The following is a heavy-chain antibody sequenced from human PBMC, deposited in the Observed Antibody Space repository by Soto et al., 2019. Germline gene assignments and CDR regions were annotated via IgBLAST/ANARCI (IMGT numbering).Heavy chain of an antibody. CDR3: ARDRHYYDSSGYFDY. D-gene: IGHD3-22*01. CDR1: CGSVISGSYC. CDR2: IYYIVIT. J-gene: IGHJ4*02. Sequence: SETLSLVFTVSCGSVISGSYCWILIRQPPGKGLEWIGYIYYIVITYYNPSRKSRVTISVDTSKNQFSLKLSSVTAADTAVYYCARDRHYYDSSGYFDYWGQGTLVTVSS. V-gene: IGHV4-61*01.